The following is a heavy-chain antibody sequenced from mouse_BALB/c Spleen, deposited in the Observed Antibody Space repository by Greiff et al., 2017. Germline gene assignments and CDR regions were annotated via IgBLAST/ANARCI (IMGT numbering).Heavy chain of an antibody. D-gene: IGHD1-1*01. CDR3: ARDPPYQVVGYFDV. Sequence: EVKLMESGPGLVKPSQSLSLTCSVTGYSITSGYYWNWIRQFPGNKLEWMGYISYDGSNNYNPSLKNRISITRDTSKNQFFLKLNSVTTEDTATYYCARDPPYQVVGYFDVWGAGTTVTVSS. CDR2: ISYDGSN. CDR1: GYSITSGYY. J-gene: IGHJ1*01. V-gene: IGHV3-6*02.